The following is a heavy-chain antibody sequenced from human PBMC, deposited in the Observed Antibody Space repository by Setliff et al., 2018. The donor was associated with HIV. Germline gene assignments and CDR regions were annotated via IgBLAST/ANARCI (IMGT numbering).Heavy chain of an antibody. CDR3: ARHSGLGGYYSPFDY. D-gene: IGHD3-22*01. CDR2: IYYSGST. CDR1: GGSIKSSSDN. V-gene: IGHV4-39*01. J-gene: IGHJ4*02. Sequence: SETLSLTCTVSGGSIKSSSDNWGWIRQPPGKGLEWIGTIYYSGSTYYNPSLKSRVTISVDTSKNQFSLKLSSVTAADTTVYYCARHSGLGGYYSPFDYWGPGTLVTVSS.